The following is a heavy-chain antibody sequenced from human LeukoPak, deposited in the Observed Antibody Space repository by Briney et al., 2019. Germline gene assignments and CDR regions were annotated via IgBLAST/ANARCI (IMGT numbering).Heavy chain of an antibody. D-gene: IGHD4-17*01. V-gene: IGHV1-2*02. J-gene: IGHJ4*02. Sequence: ASVKVSCKASGYTFTGYYMHWVRQAPGQGLEWMGWINPNSGGTNFAQNFQGRVTMTRDTSISTAYMELSRLRSDDTAVYYCARDAYGDYEGYFDYWGQGTLVTVSS. CDR3: ARDAYGDYEGYFDY. CDR1: GYTFTGYY. CDR2: INPNSGGT.